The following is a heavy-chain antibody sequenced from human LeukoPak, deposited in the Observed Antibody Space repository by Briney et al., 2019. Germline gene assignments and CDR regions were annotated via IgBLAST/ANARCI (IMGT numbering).Heavy chain of an antibody. CDR3: ARAGLALAP. Sequence: ASVKVSCKASGGTFSSYTISWVRQAPGQGLEWMGWMNPNSGNTGYAQKFQGRVTITRNTSISTAYMELSSLRSEDTAVYYCARAGLALAPWGQGTLVTVSS. CDR1: GGTFSSYT. J-gene: IGHJ5*02. CDR2: MNPNSGNT. D-gene: IGHD3-16*01. V-gene: IGHV1-8*03.